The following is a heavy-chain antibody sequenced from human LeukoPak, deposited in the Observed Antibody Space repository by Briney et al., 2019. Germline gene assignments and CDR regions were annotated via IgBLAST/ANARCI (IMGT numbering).Heavy chain of an antibody. D-gene: IGHD2-15*01. V-gene: IGHV3-23*01. J-gene: IGHJ6*03. Sequence: GGSLRLSCAASGFTFSTYAISWVRQAPGRGLEWVSAISGSGGGTYYGGSVKGRFTISRDNSKNTLYLQMNSLRAEGTAVYYCARDRGSGLYYYYYMDVWGKGTTVTVSS. CDR3: ARDRGSGLYYYYYMDV. CDR2: ISGSGGGT. CDR1: GFTFSTYA.